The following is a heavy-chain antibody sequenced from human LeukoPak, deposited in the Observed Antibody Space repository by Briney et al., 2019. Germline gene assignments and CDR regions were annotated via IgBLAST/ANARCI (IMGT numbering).Heavy chain of an antibody. CDR3: ARDAIVGATRYYFDY. Sequence: SVKVSCKASGGTFSSYAISWVRQAPGQGPEWMGGIIPIFGTANYAQKFQGRVTITADESTSTAYMELSSLRSEDTAVYYCARDAIVGATRYYFDYWGQGTLVTVSS. J-gene: IGHJ4*02. CDR1: GGTFSSYA. D-gene: IGHD1-26*01. V-gene: IGHV1-69*01. CDR2: IIPIFGTA.